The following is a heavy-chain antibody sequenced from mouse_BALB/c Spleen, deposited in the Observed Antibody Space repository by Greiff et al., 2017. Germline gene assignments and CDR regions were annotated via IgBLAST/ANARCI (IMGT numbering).Heavy chain of an antibody. CDR3: ARSSYYYGSSRYFDY. Sequence: EVKLEESGPSLVKPSQTLSLTCSVTGDSITSGYWNWIRKFPGNKLEYMGYISYSGSTYYNPSLKSRISITRDTSKNQYYLQLNSVTTEDTATYYCARSSYYYGSSRYFDYWGQGTTLTVSS. D-gene: IGHD1-1*01. V-gene: IGHV3-8*02. CDR1: GDSITSGY. J-gene: IGHJ2*01. CDR2: ISYSGST.